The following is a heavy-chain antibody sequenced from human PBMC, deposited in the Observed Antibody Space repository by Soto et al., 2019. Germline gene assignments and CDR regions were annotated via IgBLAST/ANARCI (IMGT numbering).Heavy chain of an antibody. J-gene: IGHJ5*02. V-gene: IGHV4-39*01. CDR3: ARHSQGRDYYGYSNWFDP. D-gene: IGHD2-21*02. Sequence: QLRVQESGPGLVKPSETLSLTCSVTGVSMSGGNYFWGWIRQPPEKALEWIGSIYSSGRTIYNPSLKNRVTISVDTSMTHFSLKLTFVTAADTALYFCARHSQGRDYYGYSNWFDPWGQGTLVTVSS. CDR2: IYSSGRT. CDR1: GVSMSGGNYF.